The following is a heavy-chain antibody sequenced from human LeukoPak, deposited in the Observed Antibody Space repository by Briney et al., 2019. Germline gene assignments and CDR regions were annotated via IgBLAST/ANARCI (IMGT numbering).Heavy chain of an antibody. Sequence: SETLSLTCTVSGGSISSSSYYWGWIRQPPGKGLEWIGSIYCSGNTYYNPSLKSRVTISVDTSKNQFSLKLSSVTAADTAVYYCARHPRADFWSGYGIYGMDVWGQGTTVTVSS. V-gene: IGHV4-39*01. D-gene: IGHD3-3*01. CDR3: ARHPRADFWSGYGIYGMDV. CDR2: IYCSGNT. J-gene: IGHJ6*02. CDR1: GGSISSSSYY.